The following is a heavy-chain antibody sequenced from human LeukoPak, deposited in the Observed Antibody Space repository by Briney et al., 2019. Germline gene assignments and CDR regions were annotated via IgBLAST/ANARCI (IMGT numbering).Heavy chain of an antibody. D-gene: IGHD3-22*01. Sequence: GASVKVSCKASGGTFSSYAISWVRQAPGQGLEWMGGIIPIFGTANYAQKFQGRVTITADESTSTAYMELSSLRSEDTAVYYCARNPPYYYDSSLSAFDIWGQGTMVTVSS. J-gene: IGHJ3*02. CDR2: IIPIFGTA. V-gene: IGHV1-69*13. CDR3: ARNPPYYYDSSLSAFDI. CDR1: GGTFSSYA.